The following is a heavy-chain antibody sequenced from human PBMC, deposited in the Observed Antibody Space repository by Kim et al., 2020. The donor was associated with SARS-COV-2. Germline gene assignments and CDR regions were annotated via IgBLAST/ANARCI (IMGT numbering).Heavy chain of an antibody. CDR1: GGSISSFY. CDR3: ARRSGIGMAGTNWYFDL. CDR2: IHNSGST. V-gene: IGHV4-59*08. J-gene: IGHJ2*01. D-gene: IGHD6-19*01. Sequence: SETLSLTCAVSGGSISSFYWSWIRQPPGKGLEWIGYIHNSGSTNYNPSLKSRVTISLDTSKNQFSLKLSSVTAADTAVYYCARRSGIGMAGTNWYFDLWGRGSLVTVSS.